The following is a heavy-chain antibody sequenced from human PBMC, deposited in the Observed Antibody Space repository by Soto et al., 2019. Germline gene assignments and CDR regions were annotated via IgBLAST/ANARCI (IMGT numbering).Heavy chain of an antibody. CDR1: GGSFSSYA. Sequence: QVQLVQSGAEVKKPGSSVKVSCKASGGSFSSYAISWVRQAPGQGLEWMGGIIPIFGTANYAQKFQGRVTITADESTSTAYMELSSLRSEDTAVYYCARAGKGTYYYDSSGDFDYWGQGTLVTVSS. V-gene: IGHV1-69*01. D-gene: IGHD3-22*01. CDR3: ARAGKGTYYYDSSGDFDY. J-gene: IGHJ4*02. CDR2: IIPIFGTA.